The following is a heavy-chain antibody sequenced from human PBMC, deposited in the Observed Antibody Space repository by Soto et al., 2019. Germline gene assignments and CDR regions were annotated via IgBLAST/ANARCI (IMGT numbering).Heavy chain of an antibody. CDR3: AKGSFVDYVGGYDY. J-gene: IGHJ4*02. Sequence: GGSLRLSCAASGFTFSSYAMSWVRQAPGKGLEWVSAISGSGGSTYYTDSVKGRFTISRDNSKNTLYLQMNSLRAEDTAVYYCAKGSFVDYVGGYDYWGQGTLVTVSS. D-gene: IGHD4-17*01. V-gene: IGHV3-23*01. CDR2: ISGSGGST. CDR1: GFTFSSYA.